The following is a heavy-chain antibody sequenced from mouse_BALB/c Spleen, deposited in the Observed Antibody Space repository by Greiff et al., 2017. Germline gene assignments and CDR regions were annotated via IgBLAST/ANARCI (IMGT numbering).Heavy chain of an antibody. CDR2: ISYSGST. J-gene: IGHJ3*01. CDR3: ARSPGNYWFAY. CDR1: GYSITSDYA. Sequence: EVHLVESGPGLVKPSQSLSLTCTVTGYSITSDYAWNWIRQFPGNKLEWMGYISYSGSTSYNPSLKSRISITRDTSKNQFFLQLNSVTTEDTATYYCARSPGNYWFAYWGQGTLVTVSA. V-gene: IGHV3-2*02. D-gene: IGHD2-1*01.